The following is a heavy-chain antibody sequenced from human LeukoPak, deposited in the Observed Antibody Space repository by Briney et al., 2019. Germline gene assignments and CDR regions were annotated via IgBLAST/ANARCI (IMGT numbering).Heavy chain of an antibody. V-gene: IGHV3-7*01. Sequence: GGSLRLSCAASGFTFSSYWMSWVRQAPGKGLEWVANIKQDGSEKYYVDSVKGRFTISRDNAKNSLYLQMNSLRAEDTAVYYCARARVLLWFGASYYFAYWGQGTLVTVSS. CDR1: GFTFSSYW. D-gene: IGHD3-10*01. J-gene: IGHJ4*02. CDR2: IKQDGSEK. CDR3: ARARVLLWFGASYYFAY.